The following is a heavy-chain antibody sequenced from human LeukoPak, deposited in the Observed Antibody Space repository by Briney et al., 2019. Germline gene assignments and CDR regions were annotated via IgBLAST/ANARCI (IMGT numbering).Heavy chain of an antibody. CDR1: GFTFSSYA. Sequence: GGSLRLSCAASGFTFSSYAMHWVRQAPGKGLEWVSYISSSGSTIYYADSVKGRFTISRDNAKNSLYLQMNSLRAEDTAVYYCAKEGSSYYYYYMDVWGKGTTVTISS. CDR3: AKEGSSYYYYYMDV. V-gene: IGHV3-48*04. D-gene: IGHD6-6*01. J-gene: IGHJ6*03. CDR2: ISSSGSTI.